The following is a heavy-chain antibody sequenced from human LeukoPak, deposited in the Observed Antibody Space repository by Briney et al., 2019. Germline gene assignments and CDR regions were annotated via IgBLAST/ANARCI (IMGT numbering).Heavy chain of an antibody. CDR3: ARGGYGSGWDYMDV. D-gene: IGHD3-10*01. Sequence: SETLSLTCTVSGGSISSSSYYWGWIRQPPGKGLEWIGSIYYSGSTYYNPSLKSRVTISVDTSKNQFSLKLSSVTAADTAVYYCARGGYGSGWDYMDVWGKGTTVTVSS. CDR2: IYYSGST. J-gene: IGHJ6*03. CDR1: GGSISSSSYY. V-gene: IGHV4-39*07.